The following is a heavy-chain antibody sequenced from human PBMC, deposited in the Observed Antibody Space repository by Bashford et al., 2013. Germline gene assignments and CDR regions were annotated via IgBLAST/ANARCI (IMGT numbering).Heavy chain of an antibody. V-gene: IGHV3-11*04. Sequence: GSLRLSCAASGFSFSDYHMSWIRQAPGKGLEWVSYIGSSGRTIYYADSVKGRFTISRDNAKNSLYLQMNSLRAEDTAVYYCARVPSSSWYYWGQGTLVTVSS. J-gene: IGHJ4*02. CDR3: ARVPSSSWYY. CDR1: GFSFSDYH. CDR2: IGSSGRTI. D-gene: IGHD6-13*01.